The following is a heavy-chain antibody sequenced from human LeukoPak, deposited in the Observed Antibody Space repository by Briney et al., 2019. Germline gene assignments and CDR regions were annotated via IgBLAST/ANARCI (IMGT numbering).Heavy chain of an antibody. Sequence: GGSLRLSCAASGFTFSSYWMHWVRQAPGKGLVWVSRINSDGSSTSYADSVKGRFTISRDNAKNSLYLQMNSLRAEDTAVYYCAGDKYNWNGDAFDIWGQGTMVTVSS. V-gene: IGHV3-74*01. CDR3: AGDKYNWNGDAFDI. CDR2: INSDGSST. J-gene: IGHJ3*02. D-gene: IGHD1-20*01. CDR1: GFTFSSYW.